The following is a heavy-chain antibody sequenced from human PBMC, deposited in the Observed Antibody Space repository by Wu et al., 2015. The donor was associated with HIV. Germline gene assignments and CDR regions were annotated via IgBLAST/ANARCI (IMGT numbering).Heavy chain of an antibody. CDR1: GYTFTNYG. Sequence: QLVQSGTEVKKTGASVKVSCMASGYTFTNYGISWVRQAPGQGLEWVGGIIPIFPTIIYAQKFQGRLTFTTDESTKTAYMELSSLRSEDTAVYFCASPVHYSSGSFEFWGQGTVVTVSS. J-gene: IGHJ4*02. V-gene: IGHV1-69*05. CDR3: ASPVHYSSGSFEF. CDR2: IIPIFPTI. D-gene: IGHD3-10*01.